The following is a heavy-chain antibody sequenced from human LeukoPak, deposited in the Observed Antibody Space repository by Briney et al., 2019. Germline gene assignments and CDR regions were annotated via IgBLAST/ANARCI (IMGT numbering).Heavy chain of an antibody. CDR2: IIPIFGTA. D-gene: IGHD3-10*01. Sequence: GASVKVSCKTPGYTFTSYYMHGGRQAPGQGVEWMGGIIPIFGTATYAQKFQGRVTITADESTSTAYMELSSLRSEDTAVYYCARAGLLLWFGESDGPYGRNGMDVWGQGTTVTVSS. CDR1: GYTFTSYY. CDR3: ARAGLLLWFGESDGPYGRNGMDV. V-gene: IGHV1-69*13. J-gene: IGHJ6*02.